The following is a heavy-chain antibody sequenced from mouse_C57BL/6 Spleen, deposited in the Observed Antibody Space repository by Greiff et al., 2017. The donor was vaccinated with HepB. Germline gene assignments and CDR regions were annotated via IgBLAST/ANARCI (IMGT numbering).Heavy chain of an antibody. J-gene: IGHJ2*01. V-gene: IGHV3-6*01. Sequence: VQLQQSGPGLVKPSQSLSLTCSVTGYSITSGYYWNWIRQFPGNKLEWMGYISYDGSNNYNPSLKNRISITRDTSKNQFFLKLNSVTTEDTATYYCARNWDDYFDYWGQGTTLTVSS. CDR1: GYSITSGYY. CDR2: ISYDGSN. CDR3: ARNWDDYFDY. D-gene: IGHD4-1*01.